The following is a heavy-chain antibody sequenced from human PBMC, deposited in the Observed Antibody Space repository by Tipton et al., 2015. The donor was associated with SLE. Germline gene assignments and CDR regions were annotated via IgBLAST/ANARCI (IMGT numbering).Heavy chain of an antibody. CDR2: IHYSGST. CDR1: VGSISSYY. Sequence: TLSLTCSVSVGSISSYYWSWIRQAPGKGLEWIGYIHYSGSTNYNPSLKSRVTISVDTSKNQFSLKLSSVTAADTAVYYCARWSSNFATDWGQGTLVTVSS. V-gene: IGHV4-59*01. D-gene: IGHD4-11*01. J-gene: IGHJ4*02. CDR3: ARWSSNFATD.